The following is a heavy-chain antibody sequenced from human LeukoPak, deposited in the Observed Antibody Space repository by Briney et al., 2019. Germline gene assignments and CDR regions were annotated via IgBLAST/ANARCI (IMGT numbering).Heavy chain of an antibody. D-gene: IGHD4-23*01. CDR3: AKDWSELPYFDY. CDR1: GVTFSDYS. V-gene: IGHV3-30*02. Sequence: GGALRLSCAASGVTFSDYSMNWVRQAPGKGLEWVAFIRYDGSNKYYADSVKGRFTISRDNSKNTLYLQMNSLRAEDTAVYYCAKDWSELPYFDYWGQGTLVTVSS. CDR2: IRYDGSNK. J-gene: IGHJ4*02.